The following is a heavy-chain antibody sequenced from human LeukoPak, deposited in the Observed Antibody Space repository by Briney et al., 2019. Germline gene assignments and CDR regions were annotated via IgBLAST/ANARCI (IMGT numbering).Heavy chain of an antibody. Sequence: PSETMSLTCAVYGGSFSGYYWSWIRQPPGKGLEWIGEINHSGSTNYNPSLKSRVTISVDTSKNQFSLKLSSVTAADTAVYYCARLSQQWLVGYNWFDPWGQGTLVTVSS. CDR1: GGSFSGYY. J-gene: IGHJ5*02. CDR3: ARLSQQWLVGYNWFDP. CDR2: INHSGST. V-gene: IGHV4-34*01. D-gene: IGHD6-19*01.